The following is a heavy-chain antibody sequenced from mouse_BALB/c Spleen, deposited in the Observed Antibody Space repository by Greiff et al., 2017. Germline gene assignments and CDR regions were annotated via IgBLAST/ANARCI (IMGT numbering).Heavy chain of an antibody. CDR1: GFAFSSYD. D-gene: IGHD3-1*01. V-gene: IGHV5-12-1*01. Sequence: EVMLVESGGGLVKPGGSLKLSCAASGFAFSSYDMSWVRQTPEKRLEWVAYISSGGGSTYYPDTVKGRFTISRDNAKNTLYLEMSSLRSEDTAMYYCARGYGDYWGQGTTLTVSS. CDR2: ISSGGGST. CDR3: ARGYGDY. J-gene: IGHJ2*01.